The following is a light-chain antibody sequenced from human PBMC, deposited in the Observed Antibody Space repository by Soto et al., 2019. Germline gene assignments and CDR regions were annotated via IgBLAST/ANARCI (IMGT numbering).Light chain of an antibody. CDR2: DVS. V-gene: IGLV2-14*01. J-gene: IGLJ2*01. CDR3: SSYTSSSTLV. Sequence: QSVLTQPASVSGSPGQSITISCTGTSSDVGGYNYVSWYQQHPGKAPKCMIYDVSNRPSGVSNRFSGSKSGNTASLTISGLQAEDEADYYCSSYTSSSTLVFGGGTKLTVL. CDR1: SSDVGGYNY.